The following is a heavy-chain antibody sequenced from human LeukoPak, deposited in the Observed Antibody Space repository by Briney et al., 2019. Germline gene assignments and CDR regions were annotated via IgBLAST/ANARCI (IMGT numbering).Heavy chain of an antibody. V-gene: IGHV5-51*01. D-gene: IGHD2-21*02. Sequence: GGSLKISFKGSGYRFTGYWIGWGRPMPGKGLEWMGIIYPGDSDTRYSPSFQGQVTISADKSISTAYLQWSSLKASDTAMYYCARGAYCGGDCYCFDYWGQGTLVTVSS. CDR2: IYPGDSDT. CDR3: ARGAYCGGDCYCFDY. CDR1: GYRFTGYW. J-gene: IGHJ4*02.